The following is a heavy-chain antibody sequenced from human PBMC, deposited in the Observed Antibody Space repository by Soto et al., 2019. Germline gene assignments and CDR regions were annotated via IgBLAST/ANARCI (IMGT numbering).Heavy chain of an antibody. D-gene: IGHD3-10*01. Sequence: GGSLRLSCAASGFTFSSYAMHWVRQAPGKGLEWVAVISYDGSNKYYADSVKGRFTISRDNSKNTLYLQMNSLRAEDTAVYYCDRDQSFDRSYYYGIDVWGQGTTVTVSS. CDR3: DRDQSFDRSYYYGIDV. CDR2: ISYDGSNK. CDR1: GFTFSSYA. V-gene: IGHV3-30-3*01. J-gene: IGHJ6*02.